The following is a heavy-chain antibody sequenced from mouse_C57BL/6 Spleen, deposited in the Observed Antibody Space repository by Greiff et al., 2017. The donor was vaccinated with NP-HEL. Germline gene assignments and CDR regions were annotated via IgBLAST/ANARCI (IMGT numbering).Heavy chain of an antibody. V-gene: IGHV5-6*02. CDR1: GFTFSSYG. D-gene: IGHD4-1*01. J-gene: IGHJ4*01. CDR2: ISSGGSYT. CDR3: ARQLGPMDY. Sequence: EVMLVESGGDLVKPGGSLKLSCAASGFTFSSYGMSWVRQTPDKRLEWVATISSGGSYTYYPDSVKGRFTISRDTAKNTLYLQMSSLKSEDTAMYYCARQLGPMDYWGQGTSDTVSS.